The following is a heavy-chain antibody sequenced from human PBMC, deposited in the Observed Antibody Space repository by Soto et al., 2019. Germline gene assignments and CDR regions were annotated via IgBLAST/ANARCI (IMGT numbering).Heavy chain of an antibody. V-gene: IGHV3-11*01. J-gene: IGHJ4*02. Sequence: QVQLVESGGDLVKPGGSLRLSCAASGYTFSDYYMSWIRQAPGKGLEWISYIDTSGTKIYYADSVKSRFTSTRDKAKNSLYLEMNSLRDEDTAVYYCASHYDMWSGYLSPVEYWGQGTLVTVSS. CDR2: IDTSGTKI. CDR3: ASHYDMWSGYLSPVEY. D-gene: IGHD3-3*01. CDR1: GYTFSDYY.